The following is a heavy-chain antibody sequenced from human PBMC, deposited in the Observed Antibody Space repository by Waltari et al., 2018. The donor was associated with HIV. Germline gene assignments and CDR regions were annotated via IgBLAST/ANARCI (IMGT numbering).Heavy chain of an antibody. D-gene: IGHD3-22*01. CDR1: GFTLSSYS. Sequence: VPLVASGGGTVNRGGSRPLPFAASGFTLSSYSMNWVRQAPGKGLEWGTSISISSSYIYYADSVKGRFTISRDNAKNSLYLQMNSLRAEDTAVYYCARGYYYDSRRNWFDPWGQGTLVTVSS. J-gene: IGHJ5*02. CDR2: ISISSSYI. CDR3: ARGYYYDSRRNWFDP. V-gene: IGHV3-21*01.